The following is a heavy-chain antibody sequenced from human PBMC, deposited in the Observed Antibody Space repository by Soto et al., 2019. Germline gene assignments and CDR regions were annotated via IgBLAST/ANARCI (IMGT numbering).Heavy chain of an antibody. D-gene: IGHD5-18*01. J-gene: IGHJ4*02. CDR1: GGSISSTTYS. CDR3: ARHGYYPYPYFDY. V-gene: IGHV4-39*01. Sequence: QLQLQESGPGLVKPSETLSLTCTVSGGSISSTTYSWGWIRQPPGKGLEWIGTNYYSGSTYYNPSLKSRVTISVDTSNNQFSLKVNSVTAADTAIYYCARHGYYPYPYFDYWGQGTLVTVSS. CDR2: NYYSGST.